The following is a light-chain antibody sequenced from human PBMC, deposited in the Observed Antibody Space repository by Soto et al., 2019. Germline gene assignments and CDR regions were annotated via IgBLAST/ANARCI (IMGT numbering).Light chain of an antibody. CDR1: SNNY. CDR3: NSYAGNNNIL. J-gene: IGLJ2*01. CDR2: EVT. Sequence: QSALTQPPSASGSLGQSVTISCTGFSNNYVSWYQQHPDKAPHLMIYEVTKRPSGVPDRFSGSKSGDTASLTVSGLQAEDEADDYCNSYAGNNNILFGGGTKLTVL. V-gene: IGLV2-8*01.